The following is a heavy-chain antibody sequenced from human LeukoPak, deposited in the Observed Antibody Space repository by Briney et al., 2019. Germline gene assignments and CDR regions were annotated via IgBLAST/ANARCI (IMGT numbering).Heavy chain of an antibody. Sequence: SETLSLTCTVSGGSISSGGYYWSWIRQHPGKGLEWIGYIYHSGSTYYNPSLKSRVTISVDTSKNQFSLKLSSVTAADTAVYYCARQDTALIFDYWGQGTLVTVSS. J-gene: IGHJ4*02. CDR2: IYHSGST. V-gene: IGHV4-31*03. D-gene: IGHD5-18*01. CDR1: GGSISSGGYY. CDR3: ARQDTALIFDY.